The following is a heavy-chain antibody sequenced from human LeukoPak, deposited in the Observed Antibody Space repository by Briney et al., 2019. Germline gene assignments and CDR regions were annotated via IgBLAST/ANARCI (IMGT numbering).Heavy chain of an antibody. CDR2: IYTSGST. V-gene: IGHV4-61*02. CDR1: GGSISSGSYY. CDR3: ARDVELERPLSWFDP. J-gene: IGHJ5*02. D-gene: IGHD1-1*01. Sequence: PSETLSLTCTVSGGSISSGSYYWSWIRQPAGKGLEWIGRIYTSGSTNYNSSLKSRVTISVDTSKNQFSLKLSSVTAADTAVYYCARDVELERPLSWFDPWGQGTLVTVSS.